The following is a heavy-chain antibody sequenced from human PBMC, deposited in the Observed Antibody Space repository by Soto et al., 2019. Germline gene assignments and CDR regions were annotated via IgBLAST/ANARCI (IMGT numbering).Heavy chain of an antibody. CDR2: ISFDGNIQ. CDR1: GFTFSTYG. Sequence: GGSLRLSWAASGFTFSTYGMHWVRQAPGKGLEWVAGISFDGNIQYYADSVKGRFTISRDNSKNTLYLQMDSLRAEDTAVYYCAKVSEGSMITFGGVIAYWGQGTLVTVSS. J-gene: IGHJ4*02. V-gene: IGHV3-30*18. CDR3: AKVSEGSMITFGGVIAY. D-gene: IGHD3-16*02.